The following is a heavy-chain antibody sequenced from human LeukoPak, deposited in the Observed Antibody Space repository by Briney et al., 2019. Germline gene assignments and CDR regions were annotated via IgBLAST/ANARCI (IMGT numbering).Heavy chain of an antibody. Sequence: GESLKISCKGSGYSFTSYWIGWVRQMPGEGLEWMGVIYPGDSDTRYSPSFQGQVTISADKSISTAYLQWSSLKASDTAMYYCARLPFCSSTSCYPDYWGQGTLVTVSS. CDR2: IYPGDSDT. D-gene: IGHD2-2*01. J-gene: IGHJ4*02. CDR1: GYSFTSYW. CDR3: ARLPFCSSTSCYPDY. V-gene: IGHV5-51*01.